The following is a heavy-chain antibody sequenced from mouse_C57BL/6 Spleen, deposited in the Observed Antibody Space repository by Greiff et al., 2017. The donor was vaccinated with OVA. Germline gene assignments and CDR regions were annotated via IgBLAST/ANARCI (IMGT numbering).Heavy chain of an antibody. V-gene: IGHV1-55*01. J-gene: IGHJ3*01. CDR1: GYTFTSYW. CDR3: ARAENYYGSSFSWFAY. Sequence: QVQLQQSGAELVKPGASVKMSCKASGYTFTSYWITWVKQRPGQGLEWIGDIYPGSGSTNYNEKFKSKATLTVDTSSSTAYMQLSSLTSEDSAVYYCARAENYYGSSFSWFAYWGQGTLVTVSA. CDR2: IYPGSGST. D-gene: IGHD1-1*01.